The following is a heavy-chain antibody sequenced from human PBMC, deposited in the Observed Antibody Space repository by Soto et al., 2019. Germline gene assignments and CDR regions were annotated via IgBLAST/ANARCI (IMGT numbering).Heavy chain of an antibody. CDR3: ARDEPAIAACPYYYYFGLDV. J-gene: IGHJ6*02. CDR2: SWYDGTNK. D-gene: IGHD6-6*01. Sequence: PGGSLRLSCAASGFTLNTYGMYWVRQAPGKGLEWVAVSWYDGTNKDYADSVKGRFTISRDNSRDTLYLQMNSLRAEDPAVYYYARDEPAIAACPYYYYFGLDVWGEGATVTV. CDR1: GFTLNTYG. V-gene: IGHV3-33*07.